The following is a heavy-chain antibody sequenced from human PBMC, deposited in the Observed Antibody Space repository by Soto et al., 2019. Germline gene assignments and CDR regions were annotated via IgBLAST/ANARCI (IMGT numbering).Heavy chain of an antibody. CDR1: DGSIRSYY. Sequence: QVQLQESGPGLVKPSETLSLTCTVSDGSIRSYYWSWIRLPPGKGLEYIGYVHYSGSSNYNPSLKSRATISVDTPKNQFSLRMSSVTPADTAVYYCAAPLTPAATADYWGQGTLVTVSS. D-gene: IGHD2-2*01. CDR2: VHYSGSS. J-gene: IGHJ4*02. V-gene: IGHV4-59*01. CDR3: AAPLTPAATADY.